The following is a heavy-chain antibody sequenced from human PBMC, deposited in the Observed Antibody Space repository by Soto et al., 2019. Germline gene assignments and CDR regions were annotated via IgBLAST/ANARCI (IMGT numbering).Heavy chain of an antibody. CDR2: ISAYNGNT. Sequence: ASVKVSCKASGYTFTSYGISWVRQAPGQGLEWMGWISAYNGNTNYAQKLQGRVTMTTDTSTSTAYMELRSLRSDDTAVYYCARDPGGRYCSSTSCYTDAYYYGMDVWGQGTTVTSP. J-gene: IGHJ6*02. D-gene: IGHD2-2*02. CDR1: GYTFTSYG. V-gene: IGHV1-18*01. CDR3: ARDPGGRYCSSTSCYTDAYYYGMDV.